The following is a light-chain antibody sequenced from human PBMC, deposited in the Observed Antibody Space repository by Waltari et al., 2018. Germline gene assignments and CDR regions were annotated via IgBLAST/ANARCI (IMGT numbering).Light chain of an antibody. CDR1: QSLLSSFNSKTY. V-gene: IGKV4-1*01. CDR3: QQYYPTVTVT. J-gene: IGKJ4*01. Sequence: EIVMTQSPDSLTVSLGERATINCKSSQSLLSSFNSKTYIAWYQQKPGQPPKLLINWASARGTGVPERFSGSGSETDFTLTISSLQAEDVAVYYCQQYYPTVTVTFGGGTKVEIK. CDR2: WAS.